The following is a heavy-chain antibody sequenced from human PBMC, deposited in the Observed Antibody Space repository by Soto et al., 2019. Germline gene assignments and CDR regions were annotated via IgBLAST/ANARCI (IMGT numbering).Heavy chain of an antibody. CDR1: GFSLSTSGVG. V-gene: IGHV2-5*02. Sequence: QITLKESGPTLVKPTQTLTLTCTFSGFSLSTSGVGVGWIRQPPGKALEGLELIYWDDEKRYSPSLTSRLTNTKDASKTHGVLKMTNMDPVDTATYYCELLYCYGSGRYSCFDYWGQGTLVTVSS. CDR3: ELLYCYGSGRYSCFDY. D-gene: IGHD3-10*01. J-gene: IGHJ4*02. CDR2: IYWDDEK.